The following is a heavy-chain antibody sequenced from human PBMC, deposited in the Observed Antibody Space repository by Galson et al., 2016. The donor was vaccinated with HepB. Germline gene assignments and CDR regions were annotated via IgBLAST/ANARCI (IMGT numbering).Heavy chain of an antibody. CDR3: ARAARELDY. CDR2: ISWDGVTT. J-gene: IGHJ4*02. Sequence: SLRLSCAASGFTFDDYTMHWVRQAPGKGLEWVSLISWDGVTTYYADSLRGRFTISRHNSKNSLYLQMNSLTTEDTALYYCARAARELDYWGQGTLVTVSS. V-gene: IGHV3-43*01. CDR1: GFTFDDYT.